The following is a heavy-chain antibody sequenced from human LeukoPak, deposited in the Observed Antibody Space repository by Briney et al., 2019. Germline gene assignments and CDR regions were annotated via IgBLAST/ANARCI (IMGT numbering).Heavy chain of an antibody. Sequence: PGGSLRLSCAASGFTFSNYWMAWVRQAPGKGLEWVSYISSSGSTIYYADSVKGRFTISRDNAKNSLYLQMNSLRAEDTAVYYCAREPRDIVVVPAAIGDAFDIWGQGTMVTVSS. D-gene: IGHD2-2*02. CDR2: ISSSGSTI. V-gene: IGHV3-48*03. CDR1: GFTFSNYW. J-gene: IGHJ3*02. CDR3: AREPRDIVVVPAAIGDAFDI.